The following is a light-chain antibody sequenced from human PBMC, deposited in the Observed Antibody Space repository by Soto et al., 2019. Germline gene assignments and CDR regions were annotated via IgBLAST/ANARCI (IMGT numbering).Light chain of an antibody. J-gene: IGKJ1*01. Sequence: DIVMTQSPDSLAVSLGERATINCKSSQSVLYSSNNKNYLAWYQQKPGQPPKLLIYWASTRESGVPDRFSGSGSVTDFTLTISSLQAEAVAVYYCQQYYRPWTFGQGTKVEIK. CDR1: QSVLYSSNNKNY. CDR2: WAS. V-gene: IGKV4-1*01. CDR3: QQYYRPWT.